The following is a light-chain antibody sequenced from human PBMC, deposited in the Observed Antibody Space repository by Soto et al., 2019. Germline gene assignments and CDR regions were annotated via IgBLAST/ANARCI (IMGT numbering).Light chain of an antibody. J-gene: IGLJ1*01. CDR1: DSNIGSNV. V-gene: IGLV1-44*01. Sequence: QSVLTQSPSASGPPGQRVVISCSGSDSNIGSNVVNWYQQFPGTAPKLLICTYNRRPSGVPDRFSGSKSGTSASLVISGLQSEDEADYYCATWDDRLRGYVFGTGTKLTVL. CDR2: TYN. CDR3: ATWDDRLRGYV.